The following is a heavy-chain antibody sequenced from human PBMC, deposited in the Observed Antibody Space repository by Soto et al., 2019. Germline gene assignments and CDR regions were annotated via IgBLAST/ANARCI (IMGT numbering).Heavy chain of an antibody. Sequence: SETLSLTCTVSGGSISSGDYYWSWIRQPPGKGLEWIGFIYYSGSTYYNPSLKSRVTLSVDTSKNQFSLKLTSVTAADTAVYYCARAMDSSDAFDYWGQGTLVTVSS. CDR1: GGSISSGDYY. V-gene: IGHV4-30-4*01. D-gene: IGHD6-6*01. CDR2: IYYSGST. CDR3: ARAMDSSDAFDY. J-gene: IGHJ4*02.